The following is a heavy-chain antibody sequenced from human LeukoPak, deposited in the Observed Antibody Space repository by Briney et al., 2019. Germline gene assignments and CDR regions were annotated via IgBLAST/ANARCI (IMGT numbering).Heavy chain of an antibody. CDR2: IIPIFGTA. CDR3: ARGFGGAIAYYFDY. J-gene: IGHJ4*02. Sequence: GASVKVSCKASGYTFTTSGISWVRQAPGQGLEWMGGIIPIFGTANYAQKFQGRVTITADKSTSTAYMELSSLRSEDTAVYYCARGFGGAIAYYFDYWGQGTLVTVSS. D-gene: IGHD3-16*01. V-gene: IGHV1-69*06. CDR1: GYTFTTSG.